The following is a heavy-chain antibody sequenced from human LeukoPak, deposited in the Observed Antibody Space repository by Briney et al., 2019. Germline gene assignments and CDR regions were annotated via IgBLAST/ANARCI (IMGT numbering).Heavy chain of an antibody. J-gene: IGHJ4*02. D-gene: IGHD3-22*01. V-gene: IGHV3-23*01. CDR3: AKNTMIVVVLLPVDY. CDR2: FSARAPNT. CDR1: GFTLSNYA. Sequence: GGSLRLSCAASGFTLSNYAMGWVRQAPGKGLEWVSTFSARAPNTYYADSVKGRFTISRDDSKNTLYLQMNSLRAEDTAVYYCAKNTMIVVVLLPVDYWGQGTLVTVSS.